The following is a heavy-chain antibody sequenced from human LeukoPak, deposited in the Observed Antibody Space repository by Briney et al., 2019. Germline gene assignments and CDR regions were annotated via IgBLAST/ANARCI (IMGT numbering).Heavy chain of an antibody. Sequence: SETLSLTCAVYGGSFSGYSWSWIRQPPVKGLEWIGEINHSGGTNYNPSLKSRVTISVDTSKKQFSLKLSSVTAADTAVYYCARGVDYYGVWGQGTLVTVSS. D-gene: IGHD3-10*01. V-gene: IGHV4-34*01. CDR2: INHSGGT. CDR1: GGSFSGYS. J-gene: IGHJ4*02. CDR3: ARGVDYYGV.